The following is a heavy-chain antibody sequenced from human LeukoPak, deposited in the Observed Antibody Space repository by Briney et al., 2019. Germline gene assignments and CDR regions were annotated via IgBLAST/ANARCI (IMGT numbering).Heavy chain of an antibody. V-gene: IGHV5-51*01. D-gene: IGHD6-19*01. Sequence: GESLNISCRGSGYSFTSYWIAWVRQMPGKGLEWMGIIYPGGSDTKYSPSFQGQVTISADKSISTAYLQKSSLKASEIAMYYCARRDNTGWLFDYWGQGTLVTVSS. CDR3: ARRDNTGWLFDY. J-gene: IGHJ4*02. CDR2: IYPGGSDT. CDR1: GYSFTSYW.